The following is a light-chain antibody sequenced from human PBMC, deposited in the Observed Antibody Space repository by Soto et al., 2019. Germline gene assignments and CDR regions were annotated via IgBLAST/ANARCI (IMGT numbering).Light chain of an antibody. CDR1: SSNIGSNT. V-gene: IGLV1-44*01. CDR3: AAWDDSLNGVV. J-gene: IGLJ2*01. CDR2: SNI. Sequence: QSVLTQPPSASGTPGQRVTISCSGSSSNIGSNTVNWYQQLPGTAPKLLIDSNIHRPSGVPDRFSGSKSGTSASLAISGPQSEDEGDYYCAAWDDSLNGVVFGGGTKLTVL.